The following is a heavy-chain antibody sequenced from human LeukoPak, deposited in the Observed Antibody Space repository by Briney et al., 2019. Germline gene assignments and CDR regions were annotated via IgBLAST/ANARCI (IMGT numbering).Heavy chain of an antibody. CDR1: GGSISSYY. V-gene: IGHV4-59*01. J-gene: IGHJ4*02. CDR2: IYYSGST. Sequence: SETLSLTCTVSGGSISSYYWSWIRQPPGKGLEWIGYIYYSGSTNYNPSLKSRVTISVDTSKNQFSLKLSSVTAADTAVYYCARGHDPYYFDYWGQGTLVTVSS. CDR3: ARGHDPYYFDY.